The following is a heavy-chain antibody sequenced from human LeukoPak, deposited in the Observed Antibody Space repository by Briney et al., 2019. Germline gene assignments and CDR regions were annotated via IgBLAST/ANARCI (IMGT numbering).Heavy chain of an antibody. V-gene: IGHV1-8*01. Sequence: ASVKVSCKASGYTFTSYDINWVRQATGQGLEWMGWMNPNSGNTGYAQKFQGRVTMTRNTSISTAYMELSSLRSEDTAVYYCARFYYDSSGLWAYYYYYMDAWGKGTTVTVSS. CDR2: MNPNSGNT. CDR1: GYTFTSYD. J-gene: IGHJ6*03. CDR3: ARFYYDSSGLWAYYYYYMDA. D-gene: IGHD3-22*01.